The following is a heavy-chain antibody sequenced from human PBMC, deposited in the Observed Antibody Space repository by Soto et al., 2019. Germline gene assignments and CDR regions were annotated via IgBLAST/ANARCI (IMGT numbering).Heavy chain of an antibody. CDR1: GFTFSSYW. CDR3: ARHDCSGGSCYSYYFDY. CDR2: IKQDGSEK. V-gene: IGHV3-7*05. J-gene: IGHJ4*02. Sequence: GGSLRLSCAASGFTFSSYWMSWVRQAPGKGLEWVANIKQDGSEKYYVDSVKGRFTISRDNAKNSLYLQMNSLRAEDTAVYYCARHDCSGGSCYSYYFDYWGQGTLVTVSS. D-gene: IGHD2-15*01.